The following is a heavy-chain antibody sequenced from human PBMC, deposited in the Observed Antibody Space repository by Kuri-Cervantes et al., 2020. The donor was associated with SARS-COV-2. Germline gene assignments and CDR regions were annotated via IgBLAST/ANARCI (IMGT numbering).Heavy chain of an antibody. V-gene: IGHV3-11*04. Sequence: GGSLRLSCAAFGFTFSDYYMSWIRQAPGKGLEWVSYISSSGSTIYYADSVKGRFTISRDNAKNSLYLQMNSLRAEDTAVYYCARVVYSSYPGGLRVWGKGTTVTVSS. CDR1: GFTFSDYY. D-gene: IGHD6-6*01. J-gene: IGHJ6*04. CDR2: ISSSGSTI. CDR3: ARVVYSSYPGGLRV.